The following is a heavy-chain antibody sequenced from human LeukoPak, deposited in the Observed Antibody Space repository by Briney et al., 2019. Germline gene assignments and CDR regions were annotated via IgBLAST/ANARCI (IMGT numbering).Heavy chain of an antibody. V-gene: IGHV3-48*04. CDR3: ARSIRYYYMDV. CDR2: ISSSSSTI. CDR1: GFTFSSYS. J-gene: IGHJ6*03. Sequence: GGSLRLSCAASGFTFSSYSMTWVRQAPGKGLEWVSYISSSSSTIYYADSVKGRFTISRDNAKNSLYLQMNSLRAEDTAVYYCARSIRYYYMDVWGKGTTVTVSS.